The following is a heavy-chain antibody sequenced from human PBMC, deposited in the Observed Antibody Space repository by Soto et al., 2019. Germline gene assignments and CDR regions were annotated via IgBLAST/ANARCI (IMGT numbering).Heavy chain of an antibody. CDR1: GDSVSSRFW. CDR2: IYHSGSA. V-gene: IGHV4-4*02. Sequence: SETLSLTCAVSGDSVSSRFWWSWARQSPGKGLEWIGEIYHSGSANYNPSLKSRVTMSVDNSKNQFSLKLNSVTAADTAVYYCARYNAASGTYYFDYWGQGTLVTVS. J-gene: IGHJ4*02. CDR3: ARYNAASGTYYFDY. D-gene: IGHD6-13*01.